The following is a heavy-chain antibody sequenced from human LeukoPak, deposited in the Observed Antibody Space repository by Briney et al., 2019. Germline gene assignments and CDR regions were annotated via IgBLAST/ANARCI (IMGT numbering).Heavy chain of an antibody. J-gene: IGHJ4*02. CDR1: GFTFSSYW. D-gene: IGHD4-17*01. CDR3: ARETSTVTTSTRFDY. Sequence: PGGSLRLSCAAAGFTFSSYWMSWVRQAPGKGLEWVANIKQDGSGKYYVDSVKGRFTISRDNAKNLPYLQMNSLRAEDTAVYYCARETSTVTTSTRFDYWGQGTLVTVSS. CDR2: IKQDGSGK. V-gene: IGHV3-7*01.